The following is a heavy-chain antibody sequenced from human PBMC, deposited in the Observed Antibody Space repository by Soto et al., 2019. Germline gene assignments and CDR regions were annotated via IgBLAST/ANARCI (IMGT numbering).Heavy chain of an antibody. CDR2: INAGNGNT. Sequence: GASVKVSCKASGYTFTSYAMHWVRQAPGQRLEWMGWINAGNGNTKYSQKFQGRVTITRDTSASTAYMELSSLRSEDTAVYYCARDRRYYDFWSGYHPYYYYGMDVWGQGTTVTVSS. CDR1: GYTFTSYA. J-gene: IGHJ6*02. CDR3: ARDRRYYDFWSGYHPYYYYGMDV. D-gene: IGHD3-3*01. V-gene: IGHV1-3*01.